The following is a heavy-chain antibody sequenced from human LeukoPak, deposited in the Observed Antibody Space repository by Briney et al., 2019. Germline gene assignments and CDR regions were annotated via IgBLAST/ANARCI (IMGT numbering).Heavy chain of an antibody. CDR2: TIPVFNSA. D-gene: IGHD7-27*01. V-gene: IGHV1-69*05. J-gene: IGHJ6*03. CDR1: GGTFNNYV. Sequence: ASVRDSCKASGGTFNNYVISWVRQPPGQGVAGMGRTIPVFNSANYAQKFQGRVRITTDESASTAYMELISLRSEDTAVCYCATSRGRVWGQRVDYYYMDVWGEGTTVTVSS. CDR3: ATSRGRVWGQRVDYYYMDV.